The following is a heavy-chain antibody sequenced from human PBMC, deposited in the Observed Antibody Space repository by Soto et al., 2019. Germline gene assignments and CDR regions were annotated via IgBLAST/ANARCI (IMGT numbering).Heavy chain of an antibody. D-gene: IGHD3-3*01. CDR3: ARDGGDYYYGMDV. Sequence: GGSLRLSCAASGFTFSSYSMNWVRQAPGKGLEWVSSISSSSSYIYYADSVKGRFTISRDNAKNSLYLQMNSLRAEDTAVYYCARDGGDYYYGMDVWGQGTKVTVSS. CDR2: ISSSSSYI. V-gene: IGHV3-21*01. CDR1: GFTFSSYS. J-gene: IGHJ6*02.